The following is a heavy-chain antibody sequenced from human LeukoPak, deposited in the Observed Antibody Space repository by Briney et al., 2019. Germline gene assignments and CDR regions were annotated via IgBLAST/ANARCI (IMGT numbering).Heavy chain of an antibody. J-gene: IGHJ4*02. V-gene: IGHV1-2*02. Sequence: AAVKVSCKASGYTFTGYFLHWVRQAPGQGLEWMGWINPNNGGTRYAQRFQGRVTMTRDTSINTTYMVLSRLRSDDTAVYCCARDFGGTYPLFDYWGQGTLVTVSS. D-gene: IGHD1-26*01. CDR1: GYTFTGYF. CDR3: ARDFGGTYPLFDY. CDR2: INPNNGGT.